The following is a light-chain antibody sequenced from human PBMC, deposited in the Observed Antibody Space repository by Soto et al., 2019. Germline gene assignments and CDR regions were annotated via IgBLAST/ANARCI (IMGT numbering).Light chain of an antibody. CDR1: SGHSSYI. J-gene: IGLJ2*01. V-gene: IGLV4-60*02. CDR3: ETWDSNTFVV. Sequence: QPVLTQSSSASASLGSSVKLTCTLSSGHSSYIIAWHQQQPGKAPRYLMKLEGSGSYNKGSGVPDRFSGSSSGADRYLTISNLQFEDEADYYCETWDSNTFVVFGGGTKVTGL. CDR2: LEGSGSY.